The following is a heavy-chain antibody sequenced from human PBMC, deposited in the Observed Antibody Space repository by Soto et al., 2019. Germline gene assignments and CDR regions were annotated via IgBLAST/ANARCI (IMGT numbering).Heavy chain of an antibody. Sequence: SETLSLTCTVSGGSISSGGYYWSWIRQHPGKGLEWIGYIYYSGSTYYNPSLKSRVTISVDTSKNQFSLKLSSVTAADTAVYYCASFYDSSGYYYEDYWGQGTLVTVSS. CDR2: IYYSGST. V-gene: IGHV4-31*03. CDR3: ASFYDSSGYYYEDY. D-gene: IGHD3-22*01. J-gene: IGHJ4*02. CDR1: GGSISSGGYY.